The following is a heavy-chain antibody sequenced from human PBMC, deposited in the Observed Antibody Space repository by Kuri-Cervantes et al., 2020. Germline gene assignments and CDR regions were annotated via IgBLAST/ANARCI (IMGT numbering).Heavy chain of an antibody. J-gene: IGHJ5*01. CDR1: GFTFSDYY. Sequence: GGSLRLSCAASGFTFSDYYMSWIRQAPGKGLEWISFISGSGGTTYYADSVKGRFTISRDNAKNFLFLQLNSLRAEDTALYFCAKQDSTGWNNNWFDSWGQGTLVTVSS. D-gene: IGHD6-19*01. CDR3: AKQDSTGWNNNWFDS. V-gene: IGHV3-11*01. CDR2: ISGSGGTT.